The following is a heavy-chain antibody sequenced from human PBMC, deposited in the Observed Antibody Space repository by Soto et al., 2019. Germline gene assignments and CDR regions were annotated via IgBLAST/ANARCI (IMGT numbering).Heavy chain of an antibody. CDR1: GGSFSGYY. J-gene: IGHJ5*02. CDR2: INHRGST. D-gene: IGHD2-2*01. Sequence: SETLSLTCVVYGGSFSGYYWSWIRQSPGKGLEWIGGINHRGSTNYNPSLESRVTISVDTSKNQFSLKLPSVTAADTAMYYCARDGFRTSTTCRVGNWFDPWGQGTLVTVSS. CDR3: ARDGFRTSTTCRVGNWFDP. V-gene: IGHV4-34*01.